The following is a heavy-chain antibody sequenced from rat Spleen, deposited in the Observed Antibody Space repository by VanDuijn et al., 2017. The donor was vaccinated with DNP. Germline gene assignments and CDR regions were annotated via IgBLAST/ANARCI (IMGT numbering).Heavy chain of an antibody. J-gene: IGHJ2*01. CDR1: GYTFTSYY. Sequence: QVQLQQSGAELAKPGSSVKISCKASGYTFTSYYTGWIKRTTGQGLEYIGYIYTGSGRTNYNEKFKGKATLTVDKSSSTAFMQLSSLTPDDSAVYYCARWNDGLDYWGQGVMVTVSS. D-gene: IGHD1-12*02. V-gene: IGHV1-43*01. CDR3: ARWNDGLDY. CDR2: IYTGSGRT.